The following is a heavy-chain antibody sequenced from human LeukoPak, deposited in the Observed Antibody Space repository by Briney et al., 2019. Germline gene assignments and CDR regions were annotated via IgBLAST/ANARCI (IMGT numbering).Heavy chain of an antibody. CDR3: ARHQLRGFLDDN. D-gene: IGHD3-10*01. V-gene: IGHV4-59*08. CDR1: GSSISSHY. Sequence: SETLSLTCTVSGSSISSHYWSWIRQPPGKGLEWIGRIYYSGNTNYNPSLESRVTISVDTSKNQFSLKLSSVTAADTAVYYCARHQLRGFLDDNWGQGTLVTVSS. J-gene: IGHJ4*02. CDR2: IYYSGNT.